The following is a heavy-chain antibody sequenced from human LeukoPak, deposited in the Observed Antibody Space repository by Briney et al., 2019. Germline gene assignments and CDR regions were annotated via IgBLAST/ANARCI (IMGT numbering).Heavy chain of an antibody. D-gene: IGHD3-3*01. J-gene: IGHJ6*02. CDR2: LIENGATT. CDR1: GFTFSSHA. Sequence: GGSLRLSCAASGFTFSSHAMSWVRRAPGKGLEWVSGLIENGATTYYADSVKGRFTISRDNSKNTLFLQMNSLRVEDTAPYYCAKSVAIYFYYGLDVWGQGTTVTVSS. CDR3: AKSVAIYFYYGLDV. V-gene: IGHV3-23*01.